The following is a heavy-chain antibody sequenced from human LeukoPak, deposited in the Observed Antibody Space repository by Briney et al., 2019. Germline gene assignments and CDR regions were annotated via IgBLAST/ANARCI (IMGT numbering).Heavy chain of an antibody. J-gene: IGHJ4*02. CDR3: ARALVKGIAAAAYVYYFDY. CDR2: IIPILGIA. D-gene: IGHD6-13*01. CDR1: GGTFSSYT. V-gene: IGHV1-69*02. Sequence: SVKVSCKASGGTFSSYTISWVRQAPGQGLEWMGRIIPILGIANYAQKFQGRVTITADKSTSTAYMELSSLRSEDTAVYYCARALVKGIAAAAYVYYFDYWGQGTLVTVSS.